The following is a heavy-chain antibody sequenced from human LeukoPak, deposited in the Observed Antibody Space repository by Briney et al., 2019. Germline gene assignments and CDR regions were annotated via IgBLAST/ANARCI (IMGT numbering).Heavy chain of an antibody. V-gene: IGHV3-23*01. CDR2: ISGSGDTT. CDR3: ADSQLEWLFLMDV. CDR1: GFTFSSYA. Sequence: GGSLRLSCAASGFTFSSYAMSWVRQAPGKGLEWVSGISGSGDTTDYADSVKGRFTISRDNSKNTLYLQMNSLRAEDTAVYYCADSQLEWLFLMDVWGQGTTVTVSS. D-gene: IGHD3-3*01. J-gene: IGHJ6*02.